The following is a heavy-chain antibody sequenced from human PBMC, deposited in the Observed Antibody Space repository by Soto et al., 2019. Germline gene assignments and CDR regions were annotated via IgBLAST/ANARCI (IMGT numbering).Heavy chain of an antibody. CDR1: GGSISSGGYY. V-gene: IGHV4-31*03. J-gene: IGHJ6*03. Sequence: SETLSLTCTVSGGSISSGGYYWSWIRQHPGKGLEWIGYIYYSGSTYYNPSLKSRVTISVDTSKNQFSLKLSSVTAADTAVYYCARGSIKKTTVTTSRWRENYYYYYYMDVWGKGTTVTVPS. CDR3: ARGSIKKTTVTTSRWRENYYYYYYMDV. CDR2: IYYSGST. D-gene: IGHD4-4*01.